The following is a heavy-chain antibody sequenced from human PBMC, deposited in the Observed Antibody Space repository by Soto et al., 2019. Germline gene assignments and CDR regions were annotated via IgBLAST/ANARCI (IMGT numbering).Heavy chain of an antibody. J-gene: IGHJ6*02. CDR2: IYWDDDK. V-gene: IGHV2-5*02. CDR1: GFSLSTSGVG. CDR3: AYLPCSGGSCYWFSYSGMDV. Sequence: QITLKESGPTLVKPTQTLTLTCTFSGFSLSTSGVGVAWIRQPPGKALEWLALIYWDDDKRYRPSLETGLTITKDTSKNQVVRTMTNMASVDTATYYCAYLPCSGGSCYWFSYSGMDVWGQGTTGTVSS. D-gene: IGHD2-15*01.